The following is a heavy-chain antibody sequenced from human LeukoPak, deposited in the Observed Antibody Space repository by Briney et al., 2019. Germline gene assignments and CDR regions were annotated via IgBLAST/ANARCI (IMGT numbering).Heavy chain of an antibody. CDR1: GGSFSGYY. V-gene: IGHV4-34*01. CDR2: INHSGST. J-gene: IGHJ4*02. CDR3: ASGVDQPLLDY. Sequence: SETLSLTCAVYGGSFSGYYWGWIRQPPGKGLEWIGEINHSGSTNYNPSLKSRVTISVDTSKNQFSLKLSSVTAADTAVYYCASGVDQPLLDYWGQGTLVTVSS.